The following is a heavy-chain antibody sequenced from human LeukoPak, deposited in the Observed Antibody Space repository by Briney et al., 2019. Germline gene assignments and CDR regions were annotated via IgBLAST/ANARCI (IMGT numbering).Heavy chain of an antibody. Sequence: GGSLRLSCAASGFTFSSYAMTWVRQAPGKGLEWVSAISGSGDKTNYADSVKGRFTISRDNFKNTLYLQMSSLRVEDTAIYYCAKYVITLIQGVMVYWGQGTLVTVSS. D-gene: IGHD3-10*01. J-gene: IGHJ4*02. CDR1: GFTFSSYA. CDR2: ISGSGDKT. V-gene: IGHV3-23*01. CDR3: AKYVITLIQGVMVY.